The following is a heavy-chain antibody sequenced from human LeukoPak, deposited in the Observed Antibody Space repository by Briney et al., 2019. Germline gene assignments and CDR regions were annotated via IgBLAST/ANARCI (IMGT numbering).Heavy chain of an antibody. CDR3: ARDVGIVGATTPDY. D-gene: IGHD1-26*01. CDR2: INPNSGGT. Sequence: GASVKVSCKASGYTFTGYYMHWVRQAPGQGLEWMGWINPNSGGTNYAQKFQGRVTMTRDTSISTAYMELSRLRSDDTAVYYCARDVGIVGATTPDYWGQGTLVTVSS. J-gene: IGHJ4*02. V-gene: IGHV1-2*02. CDR1: GYTFTGYY.